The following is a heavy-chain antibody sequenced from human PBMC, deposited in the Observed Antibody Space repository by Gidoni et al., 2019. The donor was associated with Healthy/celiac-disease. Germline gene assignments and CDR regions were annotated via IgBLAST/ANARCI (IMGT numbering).Heavy chain of an antibody. CDR2: IWYDGSNK. CDR1: GFTFSSYG. V-gene: IGHV3-33*01. D-gene: IGHD3-9*01. Sequence: PGRSLRLSCAASGFTFSSYGMHWVRQAPGKGLEWVAVIWYDGSNKYYADSVKGRFTISRDNSKNTLYLQMNSLRAEDTAVYYCAREGRDYDILTGYYPYGMDVWGQGTTVTVSS. J-gene: IGHJ6*02. CDR3: AREGRDYDILTGYYPYGMDV.